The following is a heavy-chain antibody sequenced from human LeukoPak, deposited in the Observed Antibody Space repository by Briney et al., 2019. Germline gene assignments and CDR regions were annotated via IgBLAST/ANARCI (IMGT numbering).Heavy chain of an antibody. CDR2: IKQDGREK. Sequence: GGSLRLSCAASGFTFSTYWMSWVRQAPGKGLVWVANIKQDGREKYCVDSVKGRFTFSRDNAKNSLYLQMSSLRAEDTAVYYCARLINRDASDYWGQGTLVTVSS. CDR3: ARLINRDASDY. D-gene: IGHD3-10*01. V-gene: IGHV3-7*01. J-gene: IGHJ4*02. CDR1: GFTFSTYW.